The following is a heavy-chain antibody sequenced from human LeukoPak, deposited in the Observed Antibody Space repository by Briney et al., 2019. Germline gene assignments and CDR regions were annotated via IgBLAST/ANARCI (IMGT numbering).Heavy chain of an antibody. CDR3: AREVTTTTHVDY. CDR2: IYYSGST. CDR1: GGSISSGGYY. J-gene: IGHJ4*02. V-gene: IGHV4-31*03. Sequence: PSETLSLTCTVSGGSISSGGYYWSWIRQHPGKGLEWIGYIYYSGSTYYNPSLKSRVTISVDTSKNQFSLKLSSVTAADTAVYYCAREVTTTTHVDYWGQGTLVTVSS. D-gene: IGHD3-22*01.